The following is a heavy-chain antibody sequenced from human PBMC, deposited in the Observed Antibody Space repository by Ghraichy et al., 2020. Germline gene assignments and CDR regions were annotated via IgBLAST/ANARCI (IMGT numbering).Heavy chain of an antibody. D-gene: IGHD4-17*01. J-gene: IGHJ4*02. V-gene: IGHV4-59*01. Sequence: PETLSLTCTVSGGSISSYYWSWIRQPPGKGLEWIGYIYYSGSTNYNPSLKSRVTISVDTSKNQFSLKLSSVTAADTAVYYCARGNYGDYDIDYWGQGTLVTVSS. CDR2: IYYSGST. CDR1: GGSISSYY. CDR3: ARGNYGDYDIDY.